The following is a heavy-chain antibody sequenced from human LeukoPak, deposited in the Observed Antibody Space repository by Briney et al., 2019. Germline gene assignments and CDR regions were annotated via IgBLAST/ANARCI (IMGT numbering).Heavy chain of an antibody. V-gene: IGHV3-48*03. CDR1: GFTFSSYE. D-gene: IGHD1-26*01. CDR2: ISSSGSTI. Sequence: PGGSLRLSCAASGFTFSSYEMNWVRQAPGKGLEWVSYISSSGSTIYYADSVKGRFTISRDNAKNSLYLQMNSLRAEETAVYYCARGVGATTDNYLDYWGQGTLVTVSS. J-gene: IGHJ4*02. CDR3: ARGVGATTDNYLDY.